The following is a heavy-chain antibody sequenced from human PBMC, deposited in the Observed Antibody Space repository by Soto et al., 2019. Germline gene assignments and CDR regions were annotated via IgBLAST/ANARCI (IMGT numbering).Heavy chain of an antibody. CDR1: GGSISSSSYY. V-gene: IGHV4-39*01. D-gene: IGHD2-15*01. CDR3: ARHGPRGYCSGGSCYVMAPAGMDV. Sequence: QLQLQESGPGLVKPSETLSLTCTVSGGSISSSSYYWGWISQPPGKGLEWIGSIYYSGSTYYNPSLKSRVTISVDTSKNQFSLKLSSVTAADAAVYYCARHGPRGYCSGGSCYVMAPAGMDVWGQGTTVTVSS. CDR2: IYYSGST. J-gene: IGHJ6*02.